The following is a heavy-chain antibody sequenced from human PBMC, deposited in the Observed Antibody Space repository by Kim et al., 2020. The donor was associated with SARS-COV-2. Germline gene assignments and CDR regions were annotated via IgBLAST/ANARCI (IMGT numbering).Heavy chain of an antibody. D-gene: IGHD6-19*01. V-gene: IGHV3-48*03. CDR1: GFTFTNYE. Sequence: GGSLRLSCAGSGFTFTNYEMTWVRQAPGKGPEWVSYISSSGSTRYYADSVKGRFTISRDNAKNSLFLQMNSLRADHTAMYHCARAVAVAGDYWGQGTPVTVSS. CDR3: ARAVAVAGDY. CDR2: ISSSGSTR. J-gene: IGHJ4*02.